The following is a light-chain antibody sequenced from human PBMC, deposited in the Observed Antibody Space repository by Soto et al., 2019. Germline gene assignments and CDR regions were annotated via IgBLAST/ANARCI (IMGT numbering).Light chain of an antibody. CDR1: QSVSSN. CDR2: GAS. V-gene: IGKV3-15*01. CDR3: QQYNNWPPWT. Sequence: ETVLTQSPGTFSLSPGERATLSCRASQSVSSNLAWYQQKPGQAPRLLIYGASTRATGIPARFSGSGSGTEFTLTISSLQSEDFAVYYCQQYNNWPPWTFGQGTKVDIK. J-gene: IGKJ1*01.